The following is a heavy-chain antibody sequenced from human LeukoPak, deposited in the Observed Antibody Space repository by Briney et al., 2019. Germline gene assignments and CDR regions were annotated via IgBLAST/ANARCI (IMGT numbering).Heavy chain of an antibody. CDR3: AREIFGSGSSPDF. D-gene: IGHD3-10*01. CDR1: GVAVNTYA. Sequence: PGKSLTLSWPASGVAVNTYAMDCVRQAPGQGLEWVALICHDVSHKFYSNSVRGQVTISRDNSKNQVSLQMTNLTPEDTAVYYCAREIFGSGSSPDFWGQGTLVTVPS. CDR2: ICHDVSHK. J-gene: IGHJ4*02. V-gene: IGHV3-33*01.